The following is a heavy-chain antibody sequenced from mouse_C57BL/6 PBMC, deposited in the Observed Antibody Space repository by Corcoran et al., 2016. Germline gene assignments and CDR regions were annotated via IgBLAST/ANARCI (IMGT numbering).Heavy chain of an antibody. D-gene: IGHD2-5*01. V-gene: IGHV1-80*01. CDR2: IYPGDGDT. Sequence: QVQLQQSGAELVKPGASVKISCKASGYALSSYWMNWVQQRPGKGLEGIGQIYPGDGDTNYNGKFKGKATMTAEKSSSTAYMQFRSLTSEYSAVDFCARSAYSNYFYAMDYGAQGTSVTVSS. CDR1: GYALSSYW. CDR3: ARSAYSNYFYAMDY. J-gene: IGHJ4*01.